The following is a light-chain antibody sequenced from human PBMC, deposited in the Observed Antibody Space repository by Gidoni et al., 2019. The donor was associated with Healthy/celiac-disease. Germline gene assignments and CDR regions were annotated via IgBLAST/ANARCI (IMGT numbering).Light chain of an antibody. J-gene: IGKJ4*01. V-gene: IGKV3-20*01. CDR2: GAS. CDR1: QSVSSGY. CDR3: QQYGST. Sequence: EIVLTQSPGTLSVSPGASATLSCRASQSVSSGYLAWYQQKPGQAPRLLIYGASSRATDIPDRFSASGSGTDFTLTISRLEPEDFAVYYIQQYGSTFGGGTKVEIK.